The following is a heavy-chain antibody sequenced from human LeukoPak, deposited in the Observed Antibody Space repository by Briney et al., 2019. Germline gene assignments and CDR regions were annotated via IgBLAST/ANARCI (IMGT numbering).Heavy chain of an antibody. CDR1: GITLSNYG. D-gene: IGHD3-22*01. CDR2: ISDRGSRT. J-gene: IGHJ4*02. Sequence: GGSLRLSCAASGITLSNYGMSWVRQAPGKGLEWVAGISDRGSRTNYADSVKGRFTISTDHPKNTLYLQMNSLRAEDTAVYFCAKRGVVIRVILVGFHKEAYYFDSWGQGALVTVSS. CDR3: AKRGVVIRVILVGFHKEAYYFDS. V-gene: IGHV3-23*01.